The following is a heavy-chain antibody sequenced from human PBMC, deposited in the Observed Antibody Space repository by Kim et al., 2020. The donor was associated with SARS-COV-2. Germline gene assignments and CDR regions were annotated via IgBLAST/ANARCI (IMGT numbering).Heavy chain of an antibody. D-gene: IGHD3-9*01. CDR1: GYTFTSYD. J-gene: IGHJ6*02. Sequence: ASVKVSCKASGYTFTSYDINWVRQATGQGLEWMGWMNPNSGNTGYAQKFQGRVTMTRNTSISTAYMELSSLRSEDTAVYYCARFKEVDDILTGSYYYYGMDVWGQGTTVTVSS. CDR2: MNPNSGNT. V-gene: IGHV1-8*01. CDR3: ARFKEVDDILTGSYYYYGMDV.